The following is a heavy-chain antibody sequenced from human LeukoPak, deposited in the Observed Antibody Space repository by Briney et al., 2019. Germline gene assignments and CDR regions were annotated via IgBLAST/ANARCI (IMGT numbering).Heavy chain of an antibody. CDR1: GGSISSSSYY. V-gene: IGHV4-39*07. J-gene: IGHJ4*02. Sequence: SETLSLTCTVSGGSISSSSYYWGWIRQPPGKGLEWIGSIYYSGSTYYNPSLKSRVTISVDTSKDQFSLKLSSVTAADTAVYYCARSPLNPSAGIVGAHLDYWGQGTLVTVSS. CDR3: ARSPLNPSAGIVGAHLDY. D-gene: IGHD1-26*01. CDR2: IYYSGST.